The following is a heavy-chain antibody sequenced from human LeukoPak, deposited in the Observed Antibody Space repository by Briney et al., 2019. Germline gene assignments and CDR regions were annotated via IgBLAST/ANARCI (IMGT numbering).Heavy chain of an antibody. V-gene: IGHV1-2*02. CDR2: INPSSGGT. Sequence: ASVKVSCKASGYTFTCYYMHWVRQAPGQGLEGMGWINPSSGGTNYAQKFQGRVTMTRDTSISTAYMELSRMRSDDTAVYYCARGPPASNYDFWSGYHYMDVWGKGTTVTASS. CDR1: GYTFTCYY. J-gene: IGHJ6*03. CDR3: ARGPPASNYDFWSGYHYMDV. D-gene: IGHD3-3*01.